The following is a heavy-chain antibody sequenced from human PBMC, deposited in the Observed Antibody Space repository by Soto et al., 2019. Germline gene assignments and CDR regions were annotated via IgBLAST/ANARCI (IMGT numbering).Heavy chain of an antibody. V-gene: IGHV5-51*01. CDR1: GYSFTSYW. CDR3: ARQGYCSTTACSTVDY. D-gene: IGHD2-2*01. J-gene: IGHJ4*02. Sequence: XESLKSSCKGSGYSFTSYWIGWVRQMPGKGLEWLGIIYPGDSHTRYSPSFQGQVTISADKSISTAYLQWNSLKASDTAIYYCARQGYCSTTACSTVDYWGQGTLVTLSS. CDR2: IYPGDSHT.